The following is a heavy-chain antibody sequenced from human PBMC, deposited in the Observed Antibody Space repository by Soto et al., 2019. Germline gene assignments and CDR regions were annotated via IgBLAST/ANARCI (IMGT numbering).Heavy chain of an antibody. CDR1: GYTFTNND. V-gene: IGHV1-8*01. D-gene: IGHD5-18*01. CDR2: MNPGSGDT. J-gene: IGHJ5*02. CDR3: ARMASFGSLNWFEP. Sequence: VASVKFSCKASGYTFTNNDVTWVRQATGQGLEWMGWMNPGSGDTGYAQKFQGRVTMTRNISIATAYMELSSLRSEDTAIYYCARMASFGSLNWFEPWGQGTLVTVSS.